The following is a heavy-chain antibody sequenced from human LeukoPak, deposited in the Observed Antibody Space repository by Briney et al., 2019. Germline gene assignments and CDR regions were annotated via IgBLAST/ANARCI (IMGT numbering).Heavy chain of an antibody. CDR2: ISSSSYI. J-gene: IGHJ4*02. Sequence: GGSLRLSCAASGFTFSSCSMNWVRQAPGKGPEWVSSISSSSYIYYADSVKGRFTISRDNAKNSLYLQMNSLRAEDTAVYYCARVTSHSDYWGQGTLVTVSS. CDR3: ARVTSHSDY. CDR1: GFTFSSCS. D-gene: IGHD2-2*01. V-gene: IGHV3-21*01.